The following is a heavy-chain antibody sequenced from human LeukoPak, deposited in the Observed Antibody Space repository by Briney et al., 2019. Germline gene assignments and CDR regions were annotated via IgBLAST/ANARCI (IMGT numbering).Heavy chain of an antibody. V-gene: IGHV3-21*01. CDR3: ARAAGYGDYRCFDY. CDR2: ISSSSDYI. J-gene: IGHJ4*02. Sequence: KPGGSLRLSCAASGFTFSSESMNGVRQAPGKGLEGVSSISSSSDYIYYADSVKGRFTISRDNAKNSLSLQMNSLRAEDTAVYYCARAAGYGDYRCFDYWGQGTLVTVSS. CDR1: GFTFSSES. D-gene: IGHD4-17*01.